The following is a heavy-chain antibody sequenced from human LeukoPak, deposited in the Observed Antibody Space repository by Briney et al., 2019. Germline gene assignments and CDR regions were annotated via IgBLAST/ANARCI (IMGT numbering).Heavy chain of an antibody. J-gene: IGHJ4*02. Sequence: PSETLSLTCTVSGGSISSRSDYWAWIRQPPGKGLEWIGSIYYSRRTYYNTSLKSRVTISVDTSKNQFSLKLNSVTATDTAVYYCAKEMDGDSFDYWGQGALVTVSS. D-gene: IGHD4-17*01. CDR2: IYYSRRT. CDR3: AKEMDGDSFDY. CDR1: GGSISSRSDY. V-gene: IGHV4-39*02.